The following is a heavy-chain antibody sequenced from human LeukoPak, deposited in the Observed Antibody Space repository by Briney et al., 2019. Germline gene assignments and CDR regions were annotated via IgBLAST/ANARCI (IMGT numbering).Heavy chain of an antibody. CDR1: GYSFNSVYY. D-gene: IGHD1-20*01. J-gene: IGHJ3*02. V-gene: IGHV4-38-2*02. CDR3: ARNISGLGLYSHHAYDPAGAFDI. Sequence: SETLSLTCTVSGYSFNSVYYWAWIRQPPGKGLDWVGIIYNSGSTSYNPSINSRVTFSLDTSKNQFSLRLTSVTAADTAVYYCARNISGLGLYSHHAYDPAGAFDIWGQGTMVTVSS. CDR2: IYNSGST.